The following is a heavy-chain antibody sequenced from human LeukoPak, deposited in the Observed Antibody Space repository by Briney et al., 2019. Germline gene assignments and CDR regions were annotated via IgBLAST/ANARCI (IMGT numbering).Heavy chain of an antibody. V-gene: IGHV3-66*01. CDR3: ARDSTVNRGSDWIYYFDC. J-gene: IGHJ4*02. CDR2: IYSGGST. CDR1: GFIVSSNY. Sequence: PGGSLRLSCAASGFIVSSNYMNWVRQAPGKGLEWVSVIYSGGSTHYADSVKGRFTISRDNSKNTLWLQMNSLRAEDTAVYYCARDSTVNRGSDWIYYFDCWGQGTLVTVSS. D-gene: IGHD3-9*01.